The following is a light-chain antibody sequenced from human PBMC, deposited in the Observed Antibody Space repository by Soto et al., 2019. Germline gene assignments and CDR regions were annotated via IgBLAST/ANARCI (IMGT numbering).Light chain of an antibody. CDR1: QSVSSSY. J-gene: IGKJ5*01. V-gene: IGKV3D-20*02. Sequence: EIVLTQSPGTLSLSPGERATLSCRASQSVSSSYLAWYQQKPGQAPRLLIYDASNRATGIPARFSGSGSGTDFTLTISSLEPEDFAVYYCQQRLNWITFGQGTRLEIK. CDR3: QQRLNWIT. CDR2: DAS.